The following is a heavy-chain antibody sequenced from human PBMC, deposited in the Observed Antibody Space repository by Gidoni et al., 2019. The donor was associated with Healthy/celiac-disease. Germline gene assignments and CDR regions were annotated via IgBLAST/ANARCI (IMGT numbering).Heavy chain of an antibody. CDR3: TTENADYVYAFDI. CDR2: IKSKTDGGTT. D-gene: IGHD4-17*01. CDR1: GFTVSNAW. J-gene: IGHJ3*02. V-gene: IGHV3-15*01. Sequence: EVHLVESGGGLVKPGGSLRLSCAASGFTVSNAWMSWVRQAPGKGLEWVGRIKSKTDGGTTDYAAPVKGRFTISRDDSKNTLYLQMNSLKTEDTAVYYCTTENADYVYAFDIWGQGTMVTVSS.